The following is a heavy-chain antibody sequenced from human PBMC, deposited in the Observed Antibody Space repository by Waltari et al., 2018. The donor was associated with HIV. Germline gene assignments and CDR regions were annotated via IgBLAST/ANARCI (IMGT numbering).Heavy chain of an antibody. CDR2: FDYYAGA. CDR3: ANRLKTGVNGRGYFDY. D-gene: IGHD1-1*01. Sequence: QLQLQESGPGLVKPSETLSLTCTVSGASVTTVSPFWAWLRQPPGKGLEWIGSFDYYAGASYHPSFKNRLTIALDTSKNQVSLKLSSVTAADTAVYYCANRLKTGVNGRGYFDYWGQGILVTVSS. J-gene: IGHJ4*02. CDR1: GASVTTVSPF. V-gene: IGHV4-39*01.